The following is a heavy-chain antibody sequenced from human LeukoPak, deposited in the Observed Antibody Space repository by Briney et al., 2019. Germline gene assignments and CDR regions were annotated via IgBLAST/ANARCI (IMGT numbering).Heavy chain of an antibody. CDR2: IRNKANTYAT. CDR1: GFIFSGSA. J-gene: IGHJ4*02. V-gene: IGHV3-73*01. D-gene: IGHD3-22*01. CDR3: TRRSSDDSSGYYI. Sequence: GGSLRLSCAASGFIFSGSAMHWVRQASGKGVEWVGRIRNKANTYATAHSTSVKGRFTISRGDSKDPAYLQMNSLKTEDTAVYYCTRRSSDDSSGYYIWGQGTLVTVSS.